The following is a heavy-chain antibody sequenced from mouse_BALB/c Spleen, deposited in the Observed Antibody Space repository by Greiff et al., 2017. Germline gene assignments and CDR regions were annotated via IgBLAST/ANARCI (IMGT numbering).Heavy chain of an antibody. CDR3: AREGDYRYDGDY. CDR1: GYTFTSYW. D-gene: IGHD2-14*01. V-gene: IGHV1S81*02. Sequence: QVQLQQPGAELVKPGASVKLSCKASGYTFTSYWMHWVKQRPGQGLEWIGEINPSNGRTNYNEKFKSKATLTVDKSSSTAYMQLSSLTSEDSAVYYCAREGDYRYDGDYWGQGTTLTVSS. CDR2: INPSNGRT. J-gene: IGHJ2*01.